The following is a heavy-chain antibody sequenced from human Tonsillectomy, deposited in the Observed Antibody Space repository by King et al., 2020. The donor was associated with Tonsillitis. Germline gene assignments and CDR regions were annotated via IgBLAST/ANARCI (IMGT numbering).Heavy chain of an antibody. Sequence: VQLVESGGGLVQPGGSLRLSCAASGFTFRSYAINWVRQAPGKGLEWVSVISGGGGFTYYADSVKGRFTISRDNSKNTLNLQMNSLRAEDTAVYYCAKDSRREVQDSYDTSCYTPSFLDYWGQGTLVTVSS. J-gene: IGHJ4*02. V-gene: IGHV3-23*04. CDR2: ISGGGGFT. CDR1: GFTFRSYA. D-gene: IGHD3-22*01. CDR3: AKDSRREVQDSYDTSCYTPSFLDY.